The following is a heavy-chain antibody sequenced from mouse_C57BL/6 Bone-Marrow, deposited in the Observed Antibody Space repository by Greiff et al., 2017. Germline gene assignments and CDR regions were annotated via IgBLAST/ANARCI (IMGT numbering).Heavy chain of an antibody. CDR1: GYAFSSSW. CDR3: AREVSSSYYDMDY. D-gene: IGHD2-10*02. CDR2: IYPGDGDT. V-gene: IGHV1-82*01. Sequence: QVQLQQSGPELVKPGASVKISCKASGYAFSSSWMNWVKQRPGKGLEWIGRIYPGDGDTNYNGKFKGKATLTADKSSSTAYMQLSSLTSEDSAVYFCAREVSSSYYDMDYWGQGTSVTVSS. J-gene: IGHJ4*01.